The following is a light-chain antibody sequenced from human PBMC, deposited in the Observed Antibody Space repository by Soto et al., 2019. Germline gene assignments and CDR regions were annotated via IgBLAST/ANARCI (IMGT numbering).Light chain of an antibody. Sequence: EIVMTQSPATLSVSPGERATLSCRASESVSSNLAWYQQRPGQAPRLLIYGASTRAAGIPDGFSGNGSGTEFTLTISSLQSEDFAIYYCQQYTKWPTFGQGTKVDIK. CDR2: GAS. CDR3: QQYTKWPT. CDR1: ESVSSN. V-gene: IGKV3-15*01. J-gene: IGKJ1*01.